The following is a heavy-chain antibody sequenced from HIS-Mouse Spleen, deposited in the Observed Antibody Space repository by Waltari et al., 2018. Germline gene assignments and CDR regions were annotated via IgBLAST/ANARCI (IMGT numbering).Heavy chain of an antibody. J-gene: IGHJ2*01. Sequence: QLQLQESGPGLVKPSETLSLTCTVSGCSISRSSYYRGWIRPPPRKGLEWIGSIYYSGSTYYNPSLKSRVTISVDTSKNQFSLKLSSVTAADTAVYYCAREIPYSSSWYDWYFDLWGRGTLVTVSS. CDR1: GCSISRSSYY. V-gene: IGHV4-39*07. CDR2: IYYSGST. CDR3: AREIPYSSSWYDWYFDL. D-gene: IGHD6-13*01.